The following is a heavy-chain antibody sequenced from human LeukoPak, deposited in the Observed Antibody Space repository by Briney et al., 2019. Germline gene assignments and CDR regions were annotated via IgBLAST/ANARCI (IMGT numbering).Heavy chain of an antibody. CDR1: GGSISSGGYY. Sequence: SETLSLTCTVSGGSISSGGYYWSWIRQHPGKGLEWIGSVYYSGSTNYSPSLQGRVIISLDTSRNQFSLKLSSVTAADTAVYYCASGDNDPLFDYWGQGALVTVSS. D-gene: IGHD1-1*01. CDR2: VYYSGST. V-gene: IGHV4-31*03. J-gene: IGHJ4*02. CDR3: ASGDNDPLFDY.